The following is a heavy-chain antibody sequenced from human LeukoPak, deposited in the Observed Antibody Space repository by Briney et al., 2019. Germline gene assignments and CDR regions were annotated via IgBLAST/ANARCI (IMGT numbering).Heavy chain of an antibody. V-gene: IGHV3-11*04. Sequence: GGSLRLSCAASGFTFSDYYMSWIRQAPGKGLEWVSYISSSGSTIYYADSVKGRFTISRDNSKNTLYLQMNSLRAEDTAVYYCAREEVTANYYYYYYMDVWGKGTTVTVSS. CDR2: ISSSGSTI. CDR1: GFTFSDYY. J-gene: IGHJ6*03. D-gene: IGHD2-21*02. CDR3: AREEVTANYYYYYYMDV.